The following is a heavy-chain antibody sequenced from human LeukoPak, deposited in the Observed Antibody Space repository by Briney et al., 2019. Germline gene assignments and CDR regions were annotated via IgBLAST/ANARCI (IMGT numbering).Heavy chain of an antibody. CDR3: ARVDRYHFYLDV. CDR1: GGTFRTYS. Sequence: SVKVSCKASGGTFRTYSVTWVRQAPGQGLEWMGGIIPIFGTPNYAQKFQGRAKVTTDDATGTAYMELSSLMSEDTAIYYCARVDRYHFYLDVWGKGTPVTVSS. J-gene: IGHJ6*03. V-gene: IGHV1-69*05. CDR2: IIPIFGTP.